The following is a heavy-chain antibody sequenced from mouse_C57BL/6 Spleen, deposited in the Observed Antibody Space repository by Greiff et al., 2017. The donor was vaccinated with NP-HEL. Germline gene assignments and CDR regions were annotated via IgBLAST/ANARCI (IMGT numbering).Heavy chain of an antibody. CDR2: IYPGDGDT. CDR3: ARDYYGSSYVIDY. V-gene: IGHV1-82*01. CDR1: GYAFSSSW. J-gene: IGHJ2*01. Sequence: QVQLQQSGPELVKPGASVKISCKASGYAFSSSWMNWVKQRPGKGLEWIGRIYPGDGDTNYNGKFKGKATLTADKSSSTAYMQLSSLTSEDSAVYFCARDYYGSSYVIDYWGKGTTLTVSS. D-gene: IGHD1-1*01.